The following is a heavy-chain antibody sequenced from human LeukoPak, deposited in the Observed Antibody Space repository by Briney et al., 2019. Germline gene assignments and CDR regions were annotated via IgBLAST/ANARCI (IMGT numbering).Heavy chain of an antibody. V-gene: IGHV5-51*01. J-gene: IGHJ5*02. CDR3: ARRAAADNWFDP. Sequence: GESLKISCKASGYDFSTYWIGWVRQMPGKGLEWMGTIYPADSETRYSPSFQGQVTISADKSINTAYLQWSSLKASDTAMYYCARRAAADNWFDPWGQGTLVTVSS. CDR2: IYPADSET. D-gene: IGHD6-13*01. CDR1: GYDFSTYW.